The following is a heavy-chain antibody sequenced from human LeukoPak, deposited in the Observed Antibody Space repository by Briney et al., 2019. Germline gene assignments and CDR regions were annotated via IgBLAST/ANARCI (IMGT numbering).Heavy chain of an antibody. J-gene: IGHJ4*02. D-gene: IGHD2-2*01. V-gene: IGHV3-30*03. CDR1: GFTFKTYG. CDR3: AREYRSCSGTTCSAFDS. Sequence: GGSLRLSCAASGFTFKTYGMHWVRQAPGKGPEGVVVISSDGRKTYYADSVKGRFTISRDNSKNTLYLQLNSLRAEDTAMYFCAREYRSCSGTTCSAFDSWGQGTLVTVTS. CDR2: ISSDGRKT.